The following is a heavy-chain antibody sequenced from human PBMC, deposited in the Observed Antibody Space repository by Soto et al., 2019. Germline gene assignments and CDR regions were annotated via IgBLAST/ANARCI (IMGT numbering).Heavy chain of an antibody. D-gene: IGHD3-22*01. Sequence: SETLSLTCTVSGGSISSSSYYWSWIRQPPGKGLEWIGEINHSGSTNYNPSLKSRVTISVDTSKNQFSLKLSSVTAADTAVYYCARGTDSNLHYLDYWGQGTLVTVSS. CDR3: ARGTDSNLHYLDY. CDR1: GGSISSSSYY. CDR2: INHSGST. J-gene: IGHJ4*02. V-gene: IGHV4-39*07.